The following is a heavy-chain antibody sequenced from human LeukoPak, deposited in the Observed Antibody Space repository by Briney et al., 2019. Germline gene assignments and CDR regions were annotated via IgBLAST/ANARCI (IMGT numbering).Heavy chain of an antibody. V-gene: IGHV4-31*03. CDR1: GGSISSGGYY. J-gene: IGHJ4*02. CDR3: ARIVRQDGYKVEYYFDY. Sequence: SQTLSLTCTVSGGSISSGGYYWSWIRQHPGKGLEWIGYIYYSGSTYYNPSLKSRVTISVDTSKNQFSLKLSSVTAADTAVYYCARIVRQDGYKVEYYFDYWGQGTLVTVSS. D-gene: IGHD5-24*01. CDR2: IYYSGST.